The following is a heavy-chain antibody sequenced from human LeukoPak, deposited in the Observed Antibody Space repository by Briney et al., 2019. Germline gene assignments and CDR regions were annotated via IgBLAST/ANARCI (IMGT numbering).Heavy chain of an antibody. V-gene: IGHV4-39*01. CDR2: YHIGNT. CDR3: ARLWDSTGLYFYYYMGV. J-gene: IGHJ6*03. CDR1: GVSIRGDTYY. Sequence: SETLSLTCTVSGVSIRGDTYYWGWIRQPPGEGLEWIGNYHIGNTYYNPSLKSRVTISEDTSKNQFSLRVNSVTAADTALYYCARLWDSTGLYFYYYMGVWGEGTTVTVSS. D-gene: IGHD6-19*01.